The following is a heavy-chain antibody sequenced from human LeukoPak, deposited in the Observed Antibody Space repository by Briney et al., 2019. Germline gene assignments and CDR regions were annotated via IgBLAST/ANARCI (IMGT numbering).Heavy chain of an antibody. CDR1: GFTVSSSY. V-gene: IGHV3-66*01. Sequence: GGSLRFSCAASGFTVSSSYMGWVRQAPGKGLEWVSVIYSGGGTYYADSVKGGFTISRANSKTTFYLQMNSVRAEDTAIYYCGRGRDYWGQGTGSPSPQ. CDR2: IYSGGGT. CDR3: GRGRDY. J-gene: IGHJ4*02.